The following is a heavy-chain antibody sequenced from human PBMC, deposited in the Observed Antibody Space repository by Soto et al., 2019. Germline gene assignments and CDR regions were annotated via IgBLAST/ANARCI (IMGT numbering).Heavy chain of an antibody. CDR3: ESDGYCSSGICALYSHDFFVMEF. D-gene: IGHD2-2*03. CDR1: GYSFTRYG. J-gene: IGHJ6*02. V-gene: IGHV1-18*01. Sequence: QVQLVQSGPEVKKPGASVKVSCKASGYSFTRYGISWVRQAPGQGLEWMGWISIYNENTNYAQKFQGRVSMTRHTFTSKVYMALRRLTSDDTALYYCESDGYCSSGICALYSHDFFVMEFLGQGTTVTVSS. CDR2: ISIYNENT.